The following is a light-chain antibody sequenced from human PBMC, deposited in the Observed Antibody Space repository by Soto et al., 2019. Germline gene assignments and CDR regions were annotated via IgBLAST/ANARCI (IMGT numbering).Light chain of an antibody. J-gene: IGKJ1*01. Sequence: EIVLTQSPATLSLSPGERATLSCRASQRVSSYLAWYQQKPGQAPRLLIYDASNRATGIPARFSGSGSGTDFTLTSSSLEREDFAVYYCQQRSNWPPQWTFGQGTKVEIK. CDR1: QRVSSY. V-gene: IGKV3-11*01. CDR3: QQRSNWPPQWT. CDR2: DAS.